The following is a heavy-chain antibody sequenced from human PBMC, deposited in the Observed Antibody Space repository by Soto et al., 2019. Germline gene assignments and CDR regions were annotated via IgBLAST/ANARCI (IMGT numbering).Heavy chain of an antibody. Sequence: SETLSLTCSVSGGSINRNDYCWGWLRQPQGKGLEWIGNIDYNGVTYYNATLNSRVTVSKDTSKNQFTLKLTSVTAVDTALYDGGKVLVGANGQTDSDSWGQGTLVTVSS. J-gene: IGHJ4*02. D-gene: IGHD2-15*01. CDR3: GKVLVGANGQTDSDS. CDR1: GGSINRNDYC. V-gene: IGHV4-39*01. CDR2: IDYNGVT.